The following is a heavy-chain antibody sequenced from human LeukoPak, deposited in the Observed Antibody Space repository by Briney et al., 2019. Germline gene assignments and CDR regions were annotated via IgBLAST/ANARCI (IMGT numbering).Heavy chain of an antibody. CDR1: GFTFSDYY. V-gene: IGHV3-11*01. CDR2: ISSSGGST. D-gene: IGHD3-10*01. J-gene: IGHJ5*02. Sequence: NPGGSLRLSCAASGFTFSDYYMSWIRQAPGKGLEWVSYISSSGGSTYCADSVKGRFTISRDNSKNTLYLQMNSLRAEDTAVYYCAKDRGVHYYGSERGLYNWFDPWGQGTLVTVSS. CDR3: AKDRGVHYYGSERGLYNWFDP.